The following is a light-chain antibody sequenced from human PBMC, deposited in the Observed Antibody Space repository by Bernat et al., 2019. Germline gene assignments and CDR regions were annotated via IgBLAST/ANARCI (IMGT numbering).Light chain of an antibody. V-gene: IGKV3-11*01. CDR3: QQRSNWPPWT. Sequence: VVLTQSPGTLSLSPGERATLSCRASQRVDSSYLAWYLQKPGQSPRLLIYGASKRATGIPARFSGSGSGTDFTLTISSLEPEDFAVYYCQQRSNWPPWTFGQGTKVEIK. CDR2: GAS. CDR1: QRVDSSY. J-gene: IGKJ1*01.